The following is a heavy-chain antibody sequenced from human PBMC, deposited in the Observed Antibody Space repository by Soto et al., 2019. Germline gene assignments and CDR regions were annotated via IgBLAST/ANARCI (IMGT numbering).Heavy chain of an antibody. CDR2: IYYSGST. CDR1: GDSISSGGYY. J-gene: IGHJ5*02. D-gene: IGHD3-3*01. V-gene: IGHV4-31*03. Sequence: QVQLQESGPGLVKPAQTLSLTCTVSGDSISSGGYYWSWIRQRPGKGLEWIGYIYYSGSTHYNPSLESRVSILRDTSQNQFSLKLSSVTAADKAVYYCARVGGWSGYHWGQGTLVTVSS. CDR3: ARVGGWSGYH.